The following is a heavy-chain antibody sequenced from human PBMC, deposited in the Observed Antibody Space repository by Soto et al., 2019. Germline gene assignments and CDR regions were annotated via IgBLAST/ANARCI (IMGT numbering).Heavy chain of an antibody. Sequence: GESLKISCKGSGCSFANYWIGWVRQMPGKGLEWMGIIYPNNSDTRYSPSFQGQVTISADKSISTAYLEWSSLKASDTAMYYCARHVYYDILKKNSWGQGTLVTVSS. CDR2: IYPNNSDT. CDR1: GCSFANYW. D-gene: IGHD3-9*01. CDR3: ARHVYYDILKKNS. J-gene: IGHJ4*02. V-gene: IGHV5-51*01.